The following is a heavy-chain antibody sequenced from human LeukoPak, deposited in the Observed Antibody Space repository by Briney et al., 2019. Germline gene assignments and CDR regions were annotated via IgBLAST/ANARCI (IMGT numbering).Heavy chain of an antibody. D-gene: IGHD6-19*01. J-gene: IGHJ4*02. CDR1: GFTFTTYW. CDR2: IKPDGSAK. CDR3: ARSVAWLDY. V-gene: IGHV3-7*03. Sequence: GGSLRLSCAASGFTFTTYWRGWVRQAPGKGLEWVANIKPDGSAKYYVDSVKGRFTISRDNAKNSLYLQMNSLRAEDTAVYYCARSVAWLDYWGQGTLVTVSS.